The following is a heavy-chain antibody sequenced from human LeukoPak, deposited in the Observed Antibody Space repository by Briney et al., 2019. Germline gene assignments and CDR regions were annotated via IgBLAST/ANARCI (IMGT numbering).Heavy chain of an antibody. CDR3: ARGPVPTYAFDI. V-gene: IGHV4-31*03. CDR2: IYHSGST. J-gene: IGHJ3*02. Sequence: SETLSLTCIVSGGSISSGGYYWSWIRQHPGKGLEWIGYIYHSGSTYYNPSLKSRVTISVDTSKNQFSLKLSSVTAADTAVYYCARGPVPTYAFDIWGQGTMVTISS. CDR1: GGSISSGGYY.